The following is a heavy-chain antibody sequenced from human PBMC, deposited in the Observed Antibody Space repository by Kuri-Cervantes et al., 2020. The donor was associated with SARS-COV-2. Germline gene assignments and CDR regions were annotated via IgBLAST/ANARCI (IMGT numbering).Heavy chain of an antibody. D-gene: IGHD6-19*01. CDR3: ARGYSSGLXPNDAFDI. CDR1: GGTFXSYA. CDR2: IIPXFGTT. J-gene: IGHJ3*02. Sequence: SVKVSCKASGGTFXSYAISWVRQAPGQGLEWMXGIIPXFGTTNYAQKXQGRVTITADESTSTAYMELSSLRSEDTAVYYCARGYSSGLXPNDAFDIWGQGTMVTVSS. V-gene: IGHV1-69*13.